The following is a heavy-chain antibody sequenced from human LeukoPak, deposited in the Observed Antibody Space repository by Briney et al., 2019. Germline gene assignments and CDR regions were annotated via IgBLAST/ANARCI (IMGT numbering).Heavy chain of an antibody. V-gene: IGHV3-30-3*01. CDR3: AKDPTYCSSTSCYEIGAFDI. CDR2: ISYDGSNK. D-gene: IGHD2-2*01. J-gene: IGHJ3*02. CDR1: GFTFSSYA. Sequence: GGSLRLSCAASGFTFSSYAMHWVRQAPGKGLEWVAVISYDGSNKYYADSVKGRFTISRDNSKNTLYLQMNSLRAEDTAVYYCAKDPTYCSSTSCYEIGAFDIWGQGTMVTVSS.